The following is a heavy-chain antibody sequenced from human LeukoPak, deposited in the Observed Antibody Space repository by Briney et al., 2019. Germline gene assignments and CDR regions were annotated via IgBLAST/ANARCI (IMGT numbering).Heavy chain of an antibody. CDR2: IYYSGST. CDR3: ARDRPIVVVPAAPIHDAFDI. J-gene: IGHJ3*02. CDR1: GGSISSSSYY. V-gene: IGHV4-39*07. D-gene: IGHD2-2*01. Sequence: SETLSLTCTVSGGSISSSSYYWGWIRQPPGKGLEWIGSIYYSGSTYYNPSLKSRATISVDTSKNQFSLKLRSVTAADTAVYYCARDRPIVVVPAAPIHDAFDIWGQGTMVTVSS.